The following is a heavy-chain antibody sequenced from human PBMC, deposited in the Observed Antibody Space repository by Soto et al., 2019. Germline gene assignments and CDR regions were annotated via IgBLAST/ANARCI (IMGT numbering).Heavy chain of an antibody. V-gene: IGHV1-8*02. D-gene: IGHD3-22*01. CDR3: ARGHRDSSGYYY. CDR1: GYTFTSYG. Sequence: GASVTVSCKASGYTFTSYGISWVRQATGQGLEWMGWMNPNSGNTGYAQKFQGRVTMTRNTSISTAYMELSSLRSEDTAVYYCARGHRDSSGYYYWGQGTLVTVSS. J-gene: IGHJ4*02. CDR2: MNPNSGNT.